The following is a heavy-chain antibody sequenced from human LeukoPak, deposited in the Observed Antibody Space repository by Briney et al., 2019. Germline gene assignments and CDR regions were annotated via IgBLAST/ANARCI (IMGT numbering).Heavy chain of an antibody. CDR3: AREYCSSTSCYQPDAFDI. CDR1: GYSISSGYY. CDR2: IYHSGST. V-gene: IGHV4-38-2*01. Sequence: SETLSLTCAVSGYSISSGYYWGWIRQPPGMGLEWIGSIYHSGSTYYNPSLKSRVTISVDTSKNQFSLKLSSVTAADTAVYYCAREYCSSTSCYQPDAFDIWGKGTMVTVSS. J-gene: IGHJ3*02. D-gene: IGHD2-2*01.